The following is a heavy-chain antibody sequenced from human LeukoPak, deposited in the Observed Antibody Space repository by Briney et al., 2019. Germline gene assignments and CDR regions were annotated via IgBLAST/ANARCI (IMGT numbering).Heavy chain of an antibody. J-gene: IGHJ4*02. Sequence: GGSLRFSCAASGLTVSSSYMSWVRQAPGKGLEWVSIIYIGDNPHYADSVKGRFTISRHNSKNTLYLQMNNLRAEDAAVYYCARVRPWVFDYWGQGTLVTVSS. V-gene: IGHV3-53*04. CDR2: IYIGDNP. CDR1: GLTVSSSY. CDR3: ARVRPWVFDY.